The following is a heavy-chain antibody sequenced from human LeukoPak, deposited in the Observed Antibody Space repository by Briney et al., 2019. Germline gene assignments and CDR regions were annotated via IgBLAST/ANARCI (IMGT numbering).Heavy chain of an antibody. CDR3: AVFRYYDFWSGYSFDY. CDR1: GGTFSSYA. D-gene: IGHD3-3*01. CDR2: IIPIFGTA. Sequence: PLASVKVSCKASGGTFSSYAISWVRQAPGQGLEWMGGIIPIFGTANYAQKFQGRVTITTDESTSTAYMELSSLRSEDTAVYYCAVFRYYDFWSGYSFDYWGQGTLVTVSS. J-gene: IGHJ4*02. V-gene: IGHV1-69*05.